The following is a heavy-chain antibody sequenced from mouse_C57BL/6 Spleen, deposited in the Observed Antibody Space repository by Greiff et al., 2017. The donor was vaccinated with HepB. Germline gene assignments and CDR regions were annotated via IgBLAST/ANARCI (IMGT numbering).Heavy chain of an antibody. J-gene: IGHJ2*01. CDR2: INPNNGGT. CDR3: ARKKRIYYDYDGYFDY. D-gene: IGHD2-4*01. V-gene: IGHV1-18*01. Sequence: EVQLQQSGPELVKPGASVKIPCKASGYTFTDYNMDWVKQSHGKSLEWIGDINPNNGGTIYNQKFKGKATLTVDKSSSTAYMELRSLTSEDTAVYYCARKKRIYYDYDGYFDYWGQGTTLTVSS. CDR1: GYTFTDYN.